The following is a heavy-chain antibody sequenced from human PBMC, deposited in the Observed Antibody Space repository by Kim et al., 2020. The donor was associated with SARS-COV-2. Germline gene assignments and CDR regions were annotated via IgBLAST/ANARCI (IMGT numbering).Heavy chain of an antibody. Sequence: GGSLRLSCAASGFTFSSYAMSWVRQAPGKGLEWVSGISGSGGSTYHADSVKGRFTISRDNSKNTLYLQMNSLRAEDTAVYYCAKFGAYMVVIYAFDIWGQGTMVTVSS. CDR2: ISGSGGST. CDR3: AKFGAYMVVIYAFDI. D-gene: IGHD3-22*01. V-gene: IGHV3-23*01. J-gene: IGHJ3*02. CDR1: GFTFSSYA.